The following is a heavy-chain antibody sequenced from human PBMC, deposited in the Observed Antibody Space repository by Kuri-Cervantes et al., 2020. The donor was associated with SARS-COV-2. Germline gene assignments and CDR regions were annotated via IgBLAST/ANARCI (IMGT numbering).Heavy chain of an antibody. Sequence: SETLSLTCTVSGGSISSSSYYWGWIRQPPGKGLEWIGSIYYSGSTYYNPSLKSRVTISVDTSKNQFSLKLSSVTAADTAVYYCARSWEDYYGSGSYPTFDYWGQGTLVTVSS. J-gene: IGHJ4*02. V-gene: IGHV4-39*01. CDR1: GGSISSSSYY. CDR3: ARSWEDYYGSGSYPTFDY. CDR2: IYYSGST. D-gene: IGHD3-10*01.